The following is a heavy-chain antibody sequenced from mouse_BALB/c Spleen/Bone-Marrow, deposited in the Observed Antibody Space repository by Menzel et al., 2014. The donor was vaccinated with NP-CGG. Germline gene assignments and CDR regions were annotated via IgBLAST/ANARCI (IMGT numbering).Heavy chain of an antibody. J-gene: IGHJ4*01. CDR3: ASVYDYGRGYAMDY. CDR1: GYAFSNYG. V-gene: IGHV1-80*01. D-gene: IGHD2-4*01. CDR2: IYPGDGET. Sequence: LHQSGAELVRPGSSVKISCKASGYAFSNYGMNWVKQRPGQGLEWIGQIYPGDGETNYNGEFEGRVTLTADKSSSTAYMQVSSLTSEDSAVYFCASVYDYGRGYAMDYWNQTTSANVSS.